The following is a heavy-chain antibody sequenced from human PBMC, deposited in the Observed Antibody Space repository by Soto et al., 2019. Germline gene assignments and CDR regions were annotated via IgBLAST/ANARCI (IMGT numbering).Heavy chain of an antibody. V-gene: IGHV3-53*01. J-gene: IGHJ4*02. CDR3: AKDSNKYSSSLRGRYFDY. D-gene: IGHD4-4*01. CDR2: IYSGGYT. Sequence: GGSLRLSCAVSGFTVSNNYMSWVRQAPGKGLEGVSVIYSGGYTAYGDSVKGRFTISRDNSKNTLLLQMNSLGAEDTAVYYCAKDSNKYSSSLRGRYFDYWGQGIGVTVSS. CDR1: GFTVSNNY.